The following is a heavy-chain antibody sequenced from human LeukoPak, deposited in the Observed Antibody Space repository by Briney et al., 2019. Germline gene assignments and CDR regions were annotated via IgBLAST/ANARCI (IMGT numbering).Heavy chain of an antibody. D-gene: IGHD1-14*01. CDR1: GVSFSGYY. Sequence: SETLSLTCAVYGVSFSGYYWSWIRQPPGKGLEWIGEINHSGNTNYNPSLKSRVIISVDTSKNQFSLKLSSVTAADTAVYYCARDHLARSDSPRRRDYYYGMDVWGQGTTVTVSS. CDR2: INHSGNT. J-gene: IGHJ6*02. V-gene: IGHV4-34*01. CDR3: ARDHLARSDSPRRRDYYYGMDV.